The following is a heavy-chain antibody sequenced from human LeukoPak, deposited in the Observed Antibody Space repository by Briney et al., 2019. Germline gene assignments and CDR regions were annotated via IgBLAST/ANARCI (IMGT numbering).Heavy chain of an antibody. CDR2: MNPNSGNT. V-gene: IGHV1-8*01. D-gene: IGHD3-10*01. J-gene: IGHJ6*03. CDR1: GYTFTSYD. Sequence: GASVKVSCKAPGYTFTSYDINWVRQATGQGLEWMGWMNPNSGNTGYAQKFQGRVTMTRNTSISTAYMELSSLRSEDTAVYYCARAPTMVRGVITDYYYYYMDVWGKGTTVTISS. CDR3: ARAPTMVRGVITDYYYYYMDV.